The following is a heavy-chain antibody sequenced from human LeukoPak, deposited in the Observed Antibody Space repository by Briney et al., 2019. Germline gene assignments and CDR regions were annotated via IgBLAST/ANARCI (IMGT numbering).Heavy chain of an antibody. CDR2: ISYDGSNK. Sequence: SCKVSGYTLTELSMHWVRQAPGKGLEWVAVISYDGSNKYYADSVKGRFTISRDNSKNTLYLQMNSLRAEDTAVYYCAKERTHLAATRYFDYWGQGTLVTVSS. D-gene: IGHD2-15*01. J-gene: IGHJ4*02. CDR1: GYTLTELS. V-gene: IGHV3-30*18. CDR3: AKERTHLAATRYFDY.